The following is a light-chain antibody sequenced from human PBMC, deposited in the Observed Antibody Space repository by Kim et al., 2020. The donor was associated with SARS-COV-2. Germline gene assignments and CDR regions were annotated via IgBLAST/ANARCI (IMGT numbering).Light chain of an antibody. V-gene: IGLV2-14*01. Sequence: SITISCTGTSSDIGTYDDVSWYQQHPGKAPKLIIFEVTKRSSGVSNRFSASKSGNTASLTISGLRAEDEAEYYCSSYRSGNSNTVAFGGGTQLTVL. CDR1: SSDIGTYDD. J-gene: IGLJ2*01. CDR3: SSYRSGNSNTVA. CDR2: EVT.